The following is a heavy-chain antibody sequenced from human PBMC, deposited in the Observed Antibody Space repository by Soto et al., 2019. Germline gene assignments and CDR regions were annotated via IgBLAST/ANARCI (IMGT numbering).Heavy chain of an antibody. CDR1: GFTFSSYA. Sequence: GGSLRLSCAASGFTFSSYAMSWVRQATGKGLEWVSAISGSGGSTYYADTVKGRFTISRDNSKNTLYLQMNSRRAEDTAVYYCARQDYGGQTLDYWGQGTLVTVSS. D-gene: IGHD4-17*01. J-gene: IGHJ4*02. CDR3: ARQDYGGQTLDY. V-gene: IGHV3-23*01. CDR2: ISGSGGST.